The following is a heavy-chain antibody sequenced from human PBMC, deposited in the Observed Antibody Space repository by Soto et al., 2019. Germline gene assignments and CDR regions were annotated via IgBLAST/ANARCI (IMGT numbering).Heavy chain of an antibody. CDR3: AKDYLLWFGEPDAFDI. J-gene: IGHJ3*02. CDR2: ISYDGSNK. D-gene: IGHD3-10*01. Sequence: QVQLVESGGGVVQPGRSLRLSCAASGFTFSSYGMHWVRQAPGKGLEWVAVISYDGSNKYYADSVKGRFTISRDNSKNTLYLQMNSRRAEDTAVYYCAKDYLLWFGEPDAFDIWGQGTMVTVSS. CDR1: GFTFSSYG. V-gene: IGHV3-30*18.